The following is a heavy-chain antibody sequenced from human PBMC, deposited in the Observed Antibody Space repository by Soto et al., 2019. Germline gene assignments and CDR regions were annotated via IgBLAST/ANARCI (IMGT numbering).Heavy chain of an antibody. Sequence: LVKVSCKASDSTFSSYAISWVRQAPGQRLEWMGGIIPIFGTANYAQKFQGRVTITADESTSTAYMELSSLRSEDTAVYYCAIGLLLWFGATAYYYYGMDVWGQGTTVTVSS. CDR2: IIPIFGTA. CDR3: AIGLLLWFGATAYYYYGMDV. CDR1: DSTFSSYA. D-gene: IGHD3-10*01. J-gene: IGHJ6*02. V-gene: IGHV1-69*13.